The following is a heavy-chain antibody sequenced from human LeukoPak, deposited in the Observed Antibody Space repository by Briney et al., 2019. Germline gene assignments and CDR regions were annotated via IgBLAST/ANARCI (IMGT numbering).Heavy chain of an antibody. J-gene: IGHJ4*02. V-gene: IGHV1-2*06. D-gene: IGHD3-10*01. CDR1: GYTFTGYY. CDR3: ARDPALGSGSKYYLVC. CDR2: INPNSGGT. Sequence: GASVKVSCKASGYTFTGYYMHWVRQAPGQGLEWMGRINPNSGGTNYAQKFQGMVTMTRDTSISTAYMGLSRLRSDDTAVYYCARDPALGSGSKYYLVCWGQGTLVTVSS.